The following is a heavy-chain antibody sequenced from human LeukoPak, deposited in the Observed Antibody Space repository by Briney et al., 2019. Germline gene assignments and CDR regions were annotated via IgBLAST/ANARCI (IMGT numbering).Heavy chain of an antibody. J-gene: IGHJ4*02. CDR3: ARGQGRSGWYGLSSY. V-gene: IGHV1-8*03. CDR2: MNPNSGNT. D-gene: IGHD6-19*01. Sequence: ASVKVSCXASGYTFTSYDINWVRQATGQGLEWMEWMNPNSGNTGYAQKFQGRVTIARNTSISTAYMELSSLRSEDTAVYYCARGQGRSGWYGLSSYWGQGTLVTVSS. CDR1: GYTFTSYD.